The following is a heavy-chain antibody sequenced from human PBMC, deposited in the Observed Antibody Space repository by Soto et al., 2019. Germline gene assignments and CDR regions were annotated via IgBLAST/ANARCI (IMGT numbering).Heavy chain of an antibody. CDR3: ARDAYGDYVFDY. CDR1: GFSFSIYS. Sequence: GGSTKLSSAACGFSFSIYSMTWVRKAPGKGLEWISYISSSTSTTYHADSVKGRFTISRDNANNSLYLQMNSLRVEDTAVYYCARDAYGDYVFDYWGQGTLVTVSS. CDR2: ISSSTSTT. V-gene: IGHV3-48*01. D-gene: IGHD4-17*01. J-gene: IGHJ4*02.